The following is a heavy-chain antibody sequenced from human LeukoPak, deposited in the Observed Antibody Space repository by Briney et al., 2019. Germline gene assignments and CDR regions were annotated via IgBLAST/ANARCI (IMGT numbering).Heavy chain of an antibody. V-gene: IGHV3-30*02. CDR2: IRYDGSNK. Sequence: PGGSLRLSCAASGFTFSSYGMHWVRQAPGKGLEWVAFIRYDGSNKYYADSVKGRFTISRDNSKNTLYLQMYSLRAEDTAVYYCAKDLRYYDSSGYWGQGTLVTVSS. CDR1: GFTFSSYG. CDR3: AKDLRYYDSSGY. D-gene: IGHD3-22*01. J-gene: IGHJ4*02.